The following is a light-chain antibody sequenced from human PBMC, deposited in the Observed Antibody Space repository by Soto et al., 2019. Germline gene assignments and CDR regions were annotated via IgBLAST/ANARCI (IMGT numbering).Light chain of an antibody. CDR2: GAS. J-gene: IGKJ1*01. Sequence: EKVMTQSPATLSMSPGARATLSCSASQSVSSYLAWYQQKPGQAPRLLIYGASTRATGIPARFSGSGSGTEFTLTISSLQSEDFAVYYCQKYNNWPSWTLGQGTKVDIK. CDR3: QKYNNWPSWT. V-gene: IGKV3-15*01. CDR1: QSVSSY.